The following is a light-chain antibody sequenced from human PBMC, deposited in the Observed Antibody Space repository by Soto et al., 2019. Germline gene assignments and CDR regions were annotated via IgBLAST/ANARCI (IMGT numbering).Light chain of an antibody. Sequence: QSVLTQPASVSGSPGQSITISCTGTSSDVGSYNLVSWYQQHPGKAPKLMIYEGSKRPSGVSNRFSGSKSGNTASLTISGVQAEDEADYCCCSYAGSSSYVFGPGSKVTAL. V-gene: IGLV2-23*01. J-gene: IGLJ1*01. CDR1: SSDVGSYNL. CDR3: CSYAGSSSYV. CDR2: EGS.